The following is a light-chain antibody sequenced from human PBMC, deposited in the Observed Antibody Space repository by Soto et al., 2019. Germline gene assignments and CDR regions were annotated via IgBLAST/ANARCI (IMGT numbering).Light chain of an antibody. J-gene: IGLJ1*01. CDR3: SSYAGSNNYV. V-gene: IGLV2-8*01. CDR2: EVS. CDR1: SSDVGAYNY. Sequence: QSALTQPPYASGSPGQSVTISCTGSSSDVGAYNYVAWYQQHPGKGPKLMIYEVSKRPAGVPDRFSGSKTGNTASLTVSGLQAEDEADYYCSSYAGSNNYVFGTGTKLTVL.